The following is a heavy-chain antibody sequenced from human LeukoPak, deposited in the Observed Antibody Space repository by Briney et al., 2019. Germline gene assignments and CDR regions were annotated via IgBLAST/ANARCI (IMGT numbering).Heavy chain of an antibody. J-gene: IGHJ3*02. V-gene: IGHV4-39*01. Sequence: PSQTLSLTCTVSGGSISSGGYYWGWIRQPPGKGLEWIGNIYYSGSTYYNPSLQSRVTISVDTSKNQFSLKLSSVTAADTAVYYCAKTYSTSFAFDIWAQGTTVTVSS. CDR1: GGSISSGGYY. CDR3: AKTYSTSFAFDI. D-gene: IGHD4-11*01. CDR2: IYYSGST.